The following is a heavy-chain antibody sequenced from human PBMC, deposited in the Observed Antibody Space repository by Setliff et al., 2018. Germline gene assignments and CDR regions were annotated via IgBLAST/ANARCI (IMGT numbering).Heavy chain of an antibody. CDR3: VVGSSGTTGEGY. J-gene: IGHJ1*01. V-gene: IGHV3-7*03. D-gene: IGHD7-27*01. CDR1: GFTFSSLW. Sequence: GGSLRLSCAASGFTFSSLWMSWVRQAPGRGLEWVANINQDGSAQYYVDSVRGRFTISRDNAKNTLFLEMKSLRAEDTATYFCVVGSSGTTGEGYWGQGTLVTVSS. CDR2: INQDGSAQ.